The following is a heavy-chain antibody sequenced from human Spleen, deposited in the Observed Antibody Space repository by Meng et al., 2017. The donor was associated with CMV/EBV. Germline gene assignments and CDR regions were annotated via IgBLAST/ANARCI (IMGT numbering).Heavy chain of an antibody. V-gene: IGHV3-23*01. Sequence: GSSVESWAKSGGGQTPGKGLEWGSAMSGRGSTYYEGAVRGRFTISRDNSKNTLFLQMNRLRAEDTAVYYCATDFPTLDWLAPAFDHWGQGTLVTVSS. D-gene: IGHD3-9*01. CDR3: ATDFPTLDWLAPAFDH. J-gene: IGHJ4*02. CDR1: GSSVESWA. CDR2: MSGRGST.